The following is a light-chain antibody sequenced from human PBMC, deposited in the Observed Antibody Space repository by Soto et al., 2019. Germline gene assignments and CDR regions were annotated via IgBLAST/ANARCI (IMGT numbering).Light chain of an antibody. CDR3: CLYVGGRTYV. V-gene: IGLV2-23*01. J-gene: IGLJ1*01. CDR2: DDT. CDR1: VGL. Sequence: QSALTQPASVSGSPGQSITISCTGTVGLFSWYQQHPGKVPKLVIYDDTKRPSGVSSRFSGSKSGNTASLTISGLQTEDEADYYCCLYVGGRTYVFGTGTRSPS.